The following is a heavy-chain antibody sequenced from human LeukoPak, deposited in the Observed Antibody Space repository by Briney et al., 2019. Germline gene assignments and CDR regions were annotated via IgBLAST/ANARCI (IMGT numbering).Heavy chain of an antibody. CDR2: IYSGGST. D-gene: IGHD4-17*01. Sequence: GGSLRLSCAASGFTVSSNYMSWVRQAPGKGLEWVSIIYSGGSTYYADSVKGRFTISRDNSKNTLYLQMNSLRAEDTAVYYCAGVPYGDYYFDYWGQGTLVTVSS. CDR3: AGVPYGDYYFDY. J-gene: IGHJ4*02. V-gene: IGHV3-66*01. CDR1: GFTVSSNY.